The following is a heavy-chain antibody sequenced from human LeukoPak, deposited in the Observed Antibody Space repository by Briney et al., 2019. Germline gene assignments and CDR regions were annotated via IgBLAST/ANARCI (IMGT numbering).Heavy chain of an antibody. CDR3: ARYGVSSSTSYIDF. J-gene: IGHJ4*02. CDR1: GLTFSTYA. CDR2: ITGDSAYI. Sequence: GGSLRLSCAASGLTFSTYAMNWVRQAPGEGLKWVSCITGDSAYIYYADSVKGRFTISRDNAKNSLYLQMNSLRAEDTAAYYCARYGVSSSTSYIDFWGQGTLVTVSS. D-gene: IGHD2-2*01. V-gene: IGHV3-21*01.